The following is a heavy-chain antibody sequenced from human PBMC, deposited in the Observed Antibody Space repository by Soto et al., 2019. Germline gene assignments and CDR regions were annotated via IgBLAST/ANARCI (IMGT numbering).Heavy chain of an antibody. D-gene: IGHD3-3*01. J-gene: IGHJ6*02. CDR2: ISHDGSNK. CDR1: GFTFSSYA. Sequence: GGSLRLSCAASGFTFSSYAMHWVRQAPGKGLEWVAVISHDGSNKYYADSVKGRFTISRDNSKNTLYLQMNSLRAEDTAVYYCARDYDFWSGEYYYYGMDVWGQGTTVTVSS. V-gene: IGHV3-30-3*01. CDR3: ARDYDFWSGEYYYYGMDV.